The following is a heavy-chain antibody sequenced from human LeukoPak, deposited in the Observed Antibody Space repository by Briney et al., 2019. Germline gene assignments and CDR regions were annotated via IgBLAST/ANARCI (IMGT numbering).Heavy chain of an antibody. CDR3: ARTAPRTFGGYYYPSSRYYYYMDV. CDR1: GGSFSGYY. J-gene: IGHJ6*03. Sequence: SETLSLTCAVYGGSFSGYYWSWIRQPPGKGLEWIGEINHSGSTNYNPSLKSRVTISVDTSKNQCPLKLSSVTAADTAVYYCARTAPRTFGGYYYPSSRYYYYMDVWGKGTTVTVSS. CDR2: INHSGST. D-gene: IGHD3-22*01. V-gene: IGHV4-34*01.